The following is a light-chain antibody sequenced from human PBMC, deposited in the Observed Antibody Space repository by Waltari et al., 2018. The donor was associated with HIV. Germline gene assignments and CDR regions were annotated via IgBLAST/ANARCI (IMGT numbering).Light chain of an antibody. CDR1: NSDLGTYNL. J-gene: IGLJ1*01. V-gene: IGLV2-23*02. CDR3: YSYAGREGLLHV. Sequence: QSALTQPASVSGSPGQSITISCTGTNSDLGTYNLVSWYQQHPGKAPQLMIYEVTKRPSGVSSRFSGSKTGNTASLTISGLQPEDEADYYCYSYAGREGLLHVFGTGTKVTVL. CDR2: EVT.